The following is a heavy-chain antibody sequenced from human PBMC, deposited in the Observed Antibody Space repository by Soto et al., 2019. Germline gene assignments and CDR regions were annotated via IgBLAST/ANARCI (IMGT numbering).Heavy chain of an antibody. CDR3: AKDLVGSNADYYDY. CDR1: GFTFSSYA. D-gene: IGHD2-15*01. Sequence: GGSLRLSCAASGFTFSSYAMSWVRQAPGKGMEWVAAISGSGGSTYYADSVKGRFTISRGNSKNTLYLQMNSLRAEDAAVYYCAKDLVGSNADYYDYWGQGTLVTVSS. J-gene: IGHJ4*02. CDR2: ISGSGGST. V-gene: IGHV3-23*01.